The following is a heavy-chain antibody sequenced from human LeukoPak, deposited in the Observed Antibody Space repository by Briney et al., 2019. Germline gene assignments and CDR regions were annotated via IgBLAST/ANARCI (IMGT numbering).Heavy chain of an antibody. V-gene: IGHV1-18*01. D-gene: IGHD1-26*01. J-gene: IGHJ4*02. CDR1: GYTVISYG. CDR2: ISPYNGNT. CDR3: AREESIGSYQFLNEY. Sequence: GASVKVSCKASGYTVISYGISWVRQAPGQGLEWMGWISPYNGNTKYVQKFQGRVTMTTDTSTSTAYMEVRSLRSDDTAVYYCAREESIGSYQFLNEYWGQGTLVTVSS.